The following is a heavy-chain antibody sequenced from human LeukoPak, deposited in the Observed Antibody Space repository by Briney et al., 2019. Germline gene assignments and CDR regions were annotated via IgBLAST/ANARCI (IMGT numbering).Heavy chain of an antibody. V-gene: IGHV3-23*01. D-gene: IGHD2-21*01. J-gene: IGHJ6*03. CDR1: GFIFSNYA. CDR2: ISGTGFTT. Sequence: GGSLRLSCAASGFIFSNYATGWVRQAPHKGPEWVAVISGTGFTTHYADSAKGRFTISRDNSKNTLDLQMDGLRVEDTAVYFCARRPRPHTMWSDNSYFYMDVWGKGTTVTVSS. CDR3: ARRPRPHTMWSDNSYFYMDV.